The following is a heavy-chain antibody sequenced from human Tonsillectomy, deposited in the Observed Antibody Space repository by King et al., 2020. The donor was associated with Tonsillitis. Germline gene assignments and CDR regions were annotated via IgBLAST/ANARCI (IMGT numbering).Heavy chain of an antibody. V-gene: IGHV1-2*02. CDR1: GYTFTGYY. J-gene: IGHJ4*02. CDR2: INPNSGGT. CDR3: ARGRGYSYGYIDY. Sequence: QLVQSGAEVKKPGASVKVSCKASGYTFTGYYMHWVRQAPGQGLEWMGWINPNSGGTNSAQKFQGRVTMTRDTSISTAYMEPSSLRSDDTAVYYCARGRGYSYGYIDYWGQGTLVTVSS. D-gene: IGHD5-18*01.